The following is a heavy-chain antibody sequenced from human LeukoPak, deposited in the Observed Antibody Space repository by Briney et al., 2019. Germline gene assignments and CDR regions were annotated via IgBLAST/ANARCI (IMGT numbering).Heavy chain of an antibody. J-gene: IGHJ4*02. D-gene: IGHD5-12*01. Sequence: PGGSLRLSCAASGFTFSSYSMNWVRQAPGKGLEWVSYISSSSTIYYADSVKGRFTISRDNAKNSLYLQMNSLRAEDRAVYYCARAMVDTNWYFDYWGQGTLVTVSS. V-gene: IGHV3-48*04. CDR1: GFTFSSYS. CDR2: ISSSSTI. CDR3: ARAMVDTNWYFDY.